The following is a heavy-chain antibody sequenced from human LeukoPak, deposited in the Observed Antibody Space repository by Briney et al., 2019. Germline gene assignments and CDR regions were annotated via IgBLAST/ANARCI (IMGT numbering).Heavy chain of an antibody. J-gene: IGHJ4*02. Sequence: NPSETLSLTCTVSGGSISSYYWSWILQPPGKGLEWIGYIYYTGSIMYNPSLKSRVTMSVGTSKNQFSLKVRSVTAADTAVYYCARYGMTTVTAWGFDYWGQGTLVTVSS. D-gene: IGHD4-17*01. CDR3: ARYGMTTVTAWGFDY. V-gene: IGHV4-59*01. CDR2: IYYTGSI. CDR1: GGSISSYY.